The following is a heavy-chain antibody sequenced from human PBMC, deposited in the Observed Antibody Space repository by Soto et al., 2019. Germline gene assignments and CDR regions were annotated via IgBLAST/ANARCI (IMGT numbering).Heavy chain of an antibody. V-gene: IGHV4-59*01. J-gene: IGHJ6*02. CDR1: GGSISGYY. D-gene: IGHD2-21*02. Sequence: SETLSLTCTVSGGSISGYYWSWIRQPPGKGLEWIGYLYYSGSTNYNPSFKSRVTISVDTSKNQFSLKLNSVTAADTAVYYCARDLWGYCGTDCYPLDVWGQGTTVTVSS. CDR2: LYYSGST. CDR3: ARDLWGYCGTDCYPLDV.